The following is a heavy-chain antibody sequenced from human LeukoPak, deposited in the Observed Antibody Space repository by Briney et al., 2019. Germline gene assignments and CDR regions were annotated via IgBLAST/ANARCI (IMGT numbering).Heavy chain of an antibody. Sequence: GGSLRLSCVVSGFSFSNCYMTWIRQTPGKGLESLAYVSGSGSDIYYADSVEARFTISRDNAKTSLYLQLHSLRPEHTALYYCSTDPRPLLYWGHGTLVTVSS. CDR2: VSGSGSDI. CDR3: STDPRPLLY. V-gene: IGHV3-11*01. CDR1: GFSFSNCY. J-gene: IGHJ4*01. D-gene: IGHD2/OR15-2a*01.